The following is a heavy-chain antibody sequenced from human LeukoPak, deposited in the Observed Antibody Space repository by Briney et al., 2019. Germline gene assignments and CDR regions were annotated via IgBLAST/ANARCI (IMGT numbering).Heavy chain of an antibody. D-gene: IGHD6-25*01. CDR1: GGTCSSCA. V-gene: IGHV1-69*13. CDR3: ARGAAYTSGLGY. J-gene: IGHJ4*02. CDR2: IIPIFGTA. Sequence: SVKVSCKASGGTCSSCAISWVGQPPGQGREWMGGIIPIFGTANYAQKFQGRVTITADESTSTAYMELSSLRSEDTAVYYFARGAAYTSGLGYWGQGTLVTVSS.